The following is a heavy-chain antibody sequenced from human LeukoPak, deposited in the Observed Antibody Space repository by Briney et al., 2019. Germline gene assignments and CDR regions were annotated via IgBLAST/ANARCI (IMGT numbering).Heavy chain of an antibody. V-gene: IGHV3-23*01. D-gene: IGHD2-21*01. CDR1: GFTFSSYA. J-gene: IGHJ3*02. CDR3: ARASIVIRAFDI. Sequence: SGGSLRLSCAASGFTFSSYAMSWVRQAPGKGLEWVSAISGSGGSTYYADSVKGRFTISRDNAKNSLYLQMNSLRAEDTAVYYCARASIVIRAFDIWGQGTMVTVSS. CDR2: ISGSGGST.